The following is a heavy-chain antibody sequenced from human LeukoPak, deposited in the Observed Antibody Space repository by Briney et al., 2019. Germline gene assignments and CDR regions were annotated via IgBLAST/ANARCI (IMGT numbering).Heavy chain of an antibody. CDR2: IRGKANTYAT. CDR1: GFTFSGSA. CDR3: TRKEDYYASGNAFDI. Sequence: GGSLRLSCAASGFTFSGSAMHWVRQASGKGLEWVGRIRGKANTYATAYGESVKGRFTISRDDSKNTAYLQMNSLKTEDTAVYCCTRKEDYYASGNAFDIWGQGAMVTVSS. V-gene: IGHV3-73*01. D-gene: IGHD3-10*01. J-gene: IGHJ3*02.